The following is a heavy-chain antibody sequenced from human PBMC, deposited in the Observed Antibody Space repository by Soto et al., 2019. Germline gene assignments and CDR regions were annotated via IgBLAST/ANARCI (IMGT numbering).Heavy chain of an antibody. V-gene: IGHV1-3*01. Sequence: GASVKVSFKASGYNFTNYVIHWLRQAPGQRLEWMGWINAGNGNTKSSQKFQGRIISTRDTSASTAYLELSSLRSEDTAVYYCAREAGVRYLEWLPTYNWFNPWGQGTLVTVSS. D-gene: IGHD3-9*01. J-gene: IGHJ5*02. CDR3: AREAGVRYLEWLPTYNWFNP. CDR2: INAGNGNT. CDR1: GYNFTNYV.